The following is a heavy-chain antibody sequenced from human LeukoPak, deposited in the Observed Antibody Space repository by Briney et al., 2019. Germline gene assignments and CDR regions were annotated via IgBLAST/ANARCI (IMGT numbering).Heavy chain of an antibody. V-gene: IGHV4-59*08. J-gene: IGHJ4*02. CDR1: GXSLSSYY. D-gene: IGHD3-10*01. CDR3: ARSWYYGSGSYYPLDY. Sequence: SETLSLTCTVSGXSLSSYYGSWIRQPPGKGLEWIGNIFYSGSPNYNPSLKSRVTTSFDTSKNQFSLKLSSVTAADTAVYYCARSWYYGSGSYYPLDYWGQGTLVTVSS. CDR2: IFYSGSP.